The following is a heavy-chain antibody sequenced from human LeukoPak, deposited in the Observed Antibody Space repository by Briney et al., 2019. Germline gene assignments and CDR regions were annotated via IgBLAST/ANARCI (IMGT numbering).Heavy chain of an antibody. V-gene: IGHV4-59*01. CDR2: IYYSGST. Sequence: SETPSLTCTVSGGSISSYYWSWIRQPPGKGLEWIGYIYYSGSTNYNPSLKSRVTISVDTSKNQFSLKLSSVTAADTAVYYCAGGYCSGGSCYFYDYWGQGTLVTVSS. D-gene: IGHD2-15*01. J-gene: IGHJ4*02. CDR1: GGSISSYY. CDR3: AGGYCSGGSCYFYDY.